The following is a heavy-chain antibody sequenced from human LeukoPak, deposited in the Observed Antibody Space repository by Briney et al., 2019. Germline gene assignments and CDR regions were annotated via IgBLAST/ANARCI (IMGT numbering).Heavy chain of an antibody. CDR2: IYYSGST. J-gene: IGHJ4*02. D-gene: IGHD5-12*01. CDR1: GGSISSSSYY. CDR3: AKLSSYDYSILDY. Sequence: PSETLSLTCTVSGGSISSSSYYWGWIRQPPGKGLEWIGSIYYSGSTYYNPSLKSRVTISVDTSKNQFSLKLSSVTAADTAVYYCAKLSSYDYSILDYWGQGILVTVSS. V-gene: IGHV4-39*07.